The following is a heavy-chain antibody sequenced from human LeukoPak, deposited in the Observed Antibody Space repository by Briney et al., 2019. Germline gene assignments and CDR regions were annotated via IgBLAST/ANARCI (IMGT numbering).Heavy chain of an antibody. J-gene: IGHJ4*02. CDR2: ISSSGSDT. V-gene: IGHV3-21*01. CDR3: TTGSPWVFDY. CDR1: GFTFSTYN. Sequence: PGGSLRLSCAASGFTFSTYNMNWVRQAPGKGLEWVSSISSSGSDTYYADSVKGRFTFSRDNAKNSLHLQMNSLRAEDTAVYYCTTGSPWVFDYWGQGTLVTVSS. D-gene: IGHD6-13*01.